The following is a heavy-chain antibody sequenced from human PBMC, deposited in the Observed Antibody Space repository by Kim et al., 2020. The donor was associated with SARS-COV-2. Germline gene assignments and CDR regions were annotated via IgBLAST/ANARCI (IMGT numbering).Heavy chain of an antibody. Sequence: SQTLSLTCVISGDTVSSNSGAWNWIRQSPSRGLEWLGRTYYRSKWHNDYAISVKSRITINPDTSKNQFSLQLTSVTPEDTAVYYCARDRRYCSGGSCYSGWFDPWGQGTLVTVSS. D-gene: IGHD2-15*01. CDR3: ARDRRYCSGGSCYSGWFDP. J-gene: IGHJ5*02. CDR2: TYYRSKWHN. CDR1: GDTVSSNSGA. V-gene: IGHV6-1*01.